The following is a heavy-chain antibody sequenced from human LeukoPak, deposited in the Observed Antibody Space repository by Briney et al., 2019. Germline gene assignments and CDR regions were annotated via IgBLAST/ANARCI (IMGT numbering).Heavy chain of an antibody. D-gene: IGHD1-26*01. V-gene: IGHV3-30*02. CDR3: AKDPQKWESYFDY. J-gene: IGHJ4*02. CDR1: GFTFSSYG. CDR2: IRYDGSNK. Sequence: PGGSLRLSCEASGFTFSSYGMHWVRQAPGKGLEWVAFIRYDGSNKYYADSVKGRFTISRDNSKNTLYLQMYSLRAEDTAVYYCAKDPQKWESYFDYWGQGTLVTVSS.